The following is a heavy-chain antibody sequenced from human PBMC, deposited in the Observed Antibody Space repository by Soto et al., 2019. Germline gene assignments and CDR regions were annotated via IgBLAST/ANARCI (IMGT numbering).Heavy chain of an antibody. CDR3: ASISSRYCSGGRCYRPIDY. CDR2: IYHSGST. CDR1: GGSISSGGYS. J-gene: IGHJ4*02. Sequence: QLQLQESGSGLVKPSQTLSLTCAVSGGSISSGGYSWSWIRQPPGKGLEWIGYIYHSGSTYYNPSLKSRVTLSVDRSKNQFSLKLSSVTAADTAVYYCASISSRYCSGGRCYRPIDYWCQGTLVTVSS. D-gene: IGHD2-15*01. V-gene: IGHV4-30-2*01.